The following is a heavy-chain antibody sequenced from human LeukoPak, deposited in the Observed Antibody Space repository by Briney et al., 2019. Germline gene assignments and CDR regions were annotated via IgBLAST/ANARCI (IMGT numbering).Heavy chain of an antibody. Sequence: ASVKVSCKASGYTFTDFDINWVRQAPGQGLEWMGWMNPNSGNTVYAQKFQGRVTMTRDTSINTARMELTSLTSEDTAVYYCARAPDRSYYYVYLSWGQGTLITVSS. D-gene: IGHD3-16*01. J-gene: IGHJ4*02. CDR1: GYTFTDFD. CDR3: ARAPDRSYYYVYLS. CDR2: MNPNSGNT. V-gene: IGHV1-8*01.